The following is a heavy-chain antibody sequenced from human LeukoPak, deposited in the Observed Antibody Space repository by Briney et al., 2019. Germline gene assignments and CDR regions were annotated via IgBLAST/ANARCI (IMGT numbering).Heavy chain of an antibody. CDR1: GGSISSYY. CDR2: IYYSGST. D-gene: IGHD6-13*01. Sequence: SETLSLTCTVSGGSISSYYWSWIRQSPGKGLEWIGYIYYSGSTNYNPSLKSRVTISVDTSKNQFSLKLSSVTAADTAVYYCARKVISAAAKFDPWGQGTLVTVSS. V-gene: IGHV4-59*01. J-gene: IGHJ5*02. CDR3: ARKVISAAAKFDP.